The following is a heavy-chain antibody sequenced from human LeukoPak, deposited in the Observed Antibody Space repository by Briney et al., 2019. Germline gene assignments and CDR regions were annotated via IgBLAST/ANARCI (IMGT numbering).Heavy chain of an antibody. CDR3: AKGDDIAAAGTLHFDH. D-gene: IGHD6-13*01. CDR2: VSGSGDST. CDR1: GFTFSNYA. V-gene: IGHV3-23*01. Sequence: GGSLRLSCAASGFTFSNYAISWVRQTPGKGLEWVSAVSGSGDSTYYADSVKGRFTISRDNSKNTLYLHMNSLRAEDTAIYYCAKGDDIAAAGTLHFDHWGQGTLVTVSS. J-gene: IGHJ1*01.